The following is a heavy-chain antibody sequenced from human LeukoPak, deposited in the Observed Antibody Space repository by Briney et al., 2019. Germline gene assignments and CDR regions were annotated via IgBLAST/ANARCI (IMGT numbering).Heavy chain of an antibody. V-gene: IGHV3-9*01. Sequence: GGSLRLSCAASGFTFDDYAMHWVRQAPGKGLGWVSGISWNSGSIGYADSVKGRFTISRDNAKNSLYLQMNSLRAEDTALYYCAKDMSYGSGSYYSGFDYWGQGTLVTVSS. D-gene: IGHD3-10*01. CDR1: GFTFDDYA. J-gene: IGHJ4*02. CDR3: AKDMSYGSGSYYSGFDY. CDR2: ISWNSGSI.